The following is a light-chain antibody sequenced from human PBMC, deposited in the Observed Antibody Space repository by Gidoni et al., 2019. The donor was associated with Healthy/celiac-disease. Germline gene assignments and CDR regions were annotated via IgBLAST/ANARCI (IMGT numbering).Light chain of an antibody. Sequence: DTVSTQSPGTLSLSPGERDTLSCRASQSVSISYLAWYQQKPGQAPRLLIYGASSRAASVPDRFSGSRSGTNFTLTISRLEPEDFAVYYCQQYDSSSLTFGGGTKVEIK. CDR1: QSVSISY. CDR3: QQYDSSSLT. CDR2: GAS. J-gene: IGKJ4*01. V-gene: IGKV3-20*01.